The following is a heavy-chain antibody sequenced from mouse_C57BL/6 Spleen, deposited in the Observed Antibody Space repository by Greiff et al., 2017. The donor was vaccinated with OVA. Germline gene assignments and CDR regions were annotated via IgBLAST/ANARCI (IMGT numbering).Heavy chain of an antibody. CDR1: GYTFTSSW. D-gene: IGHD1-3*01. Sequence: VQLQQPGTELVKPGASVKLSRKASGYTFTSSWMHWVKQRPGQGLEWIGNLNPSNGGTNYNEKFKSKATLTVDKSSSTHYMQLSSLTSEDSAVYYCASGYIGIRSWCAYWGQGTLVTVSA. CDR2: LNPSNGGT. CDR3: ASGYIGIRSWCAY. J-gene: IGHJ3*01. V-gene: IGHV1-53*01.